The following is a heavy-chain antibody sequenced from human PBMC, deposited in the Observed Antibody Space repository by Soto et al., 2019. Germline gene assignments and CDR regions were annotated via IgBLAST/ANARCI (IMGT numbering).Heavy chain of an antibody. Sequence: SETLSLTCTVSGGSISSYYWSWIRQPPGKGLEWIGYIYYSGSTNYNPSLKSRVTISVDTSKNQFSLKLSSVTAADTSVYYCARFYNGNISSGPLGYYYYYYMDVWGKGTTVTVSS. CDR3: ARFYNGNISSGPLGYYYYYYMDV. D-gene: IGHD6-25*01. CDR2: IYYSGST. CDR1: GGSISSYY. V-gene: IGHV4-59*01. J-gene: IGHJ6*03.